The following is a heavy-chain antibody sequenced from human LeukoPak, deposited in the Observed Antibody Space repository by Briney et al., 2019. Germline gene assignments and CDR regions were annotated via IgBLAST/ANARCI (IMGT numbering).Heavy chain of an antibody. D-gene: IGHD6-13*01. CDR3: ASSDSSSWYSSYYYYYMDV. V-gene: IGHV1-46*01. CDR1: GYTFTSYY. Sequence: ASVKVSCKASGYTFTSYYMHWVRQAPGQGLEWMGIINPSGGSTSYAQKFQGRVTMTRDMSTSTVYMELSSLRSGDTAVYYCASSDSSSWYSSYYYYYMDVWGKGTTVTVSS. J-gene: IGHJ6*03. CDR2: INPSGGST.